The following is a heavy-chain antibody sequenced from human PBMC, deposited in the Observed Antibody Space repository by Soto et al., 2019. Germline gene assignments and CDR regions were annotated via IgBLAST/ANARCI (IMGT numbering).Heavy chain of an antibody. CDR1: GGSISSGDYY. Sequence: QVQLQESGPGLVKPSQTLSLTCTVSGGSISSGDYYWSWIRQPPGKGLEWIGYTYYSGSTYYNPSLESRVTIAVDTSKYQFSLTLSSVTAADTAVYYCASGGVAAPLDYWGQGTLVTVSS. J-gene: IGHJ4*02. D-gene: IGHD2-15*01. CDR3: ASGGVAAPLDY. V-gene: IGHV4-30-4*01. CDR2: TYYSGST.